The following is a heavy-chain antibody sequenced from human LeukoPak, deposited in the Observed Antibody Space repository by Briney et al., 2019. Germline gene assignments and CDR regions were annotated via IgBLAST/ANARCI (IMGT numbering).Heavy chain of an antibody. V-gene: IGHV4-39*01. CDR2: IYYSGST. CDR3: ARGDFWSNAFDI. Sequence: PSGTLSLTCTVSGGSISSSSYYWGWIRQPPGKGLEWIGSIYYSGSTYYNPSLKSRVTISVDTPKNQFSLKLSFVTAADTAVYYCARGDFWSNAFDIWGQGTMVTVSS. D-gene: IGHD3-3*01. CDR1: GGSISSSSYY. J-gene: IGHJ3*02.